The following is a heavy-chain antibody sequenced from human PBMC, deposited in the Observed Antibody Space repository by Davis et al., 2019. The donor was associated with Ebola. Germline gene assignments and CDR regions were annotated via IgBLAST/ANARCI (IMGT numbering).Heavy chain of an antibody. J-gene: IGHJ4*02. CDR1: GFPFSSYT. CDR2: ISDASRDP. Sequence: GESLNISCAASGFPFSSYTMNWVRQAPGKGLEWVSTISDASRDPHYADSLKGRFIISRDDSRSTVFLQMSALRAEDTALYYCTTRLVHHFDYWGRGTLVTVSS. CDR3: TTRLVHHFDY. V-gene: IGHV3-23*01. D-gene: IGHD3-9*01.